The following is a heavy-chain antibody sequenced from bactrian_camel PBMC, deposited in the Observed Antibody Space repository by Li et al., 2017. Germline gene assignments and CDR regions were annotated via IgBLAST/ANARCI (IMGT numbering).Heavy chain of an antibody. Sequence: HVQLVESGGGLVQPGGSLRLSCVASGFDFKNYDVMWVRQTPGKGLEWVSGVNYYFTTTDYADSVKGRFTISRDNSANTLYLQINSLKTKDTAVYYCATWLTWRVYDGYGVYWGRGTQVTVS. J-gene: IGHJ4*01. CDR3: ATWLTWRVYDGYGVY. D-gene: IGHD1*01. V-gene: IGHV3-2*01. CDR2: VNYYFTTT. CDR1: GFDFKNYD.